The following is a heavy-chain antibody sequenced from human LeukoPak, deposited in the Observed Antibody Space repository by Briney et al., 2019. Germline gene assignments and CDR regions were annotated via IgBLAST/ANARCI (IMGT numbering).Heavy chain of an antibody. Sequence: GGSLRLSCTASGFSFSNYNMNWVRQAPGKGPQWVAAISSNSRYIYYLDPVKGRFTISRDNAKNSLFLHMNNLRVADTAVYYCASDRRDHGGNHFDSWGQGTLVTVSS. V-gene: IGHV3-21*01. CDR1: GFSFSNYN. J-gene: IGHJ4*02. D-gene: IGHD4-23*01. CDR3: ASDRRDHGGNHFDS. CDR2: ISSNSRYI.